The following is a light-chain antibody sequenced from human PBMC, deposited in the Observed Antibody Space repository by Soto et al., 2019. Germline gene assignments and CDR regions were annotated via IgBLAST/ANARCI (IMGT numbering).Light chain of an antibody. J-gene: IGLJ1*01. CDR2: ANN. V-gene: IGLV1-40*01. CDR3: QSYDSSLSGYV. CDR1: SSNIGAGSD. Sequence: QSVLTQPPSVSGAPGQRVTISCTVSSSNIGAGSDVHWYQQLPGTAPKLLIYANNNRPSGVPDRFSGSKSGTSASLAITGLQAEDEADYYCQSYDSSLSGYVFGTGTKVTVL.